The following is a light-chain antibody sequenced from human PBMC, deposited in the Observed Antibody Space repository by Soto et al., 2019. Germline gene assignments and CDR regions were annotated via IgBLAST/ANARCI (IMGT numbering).Light chain of an antibody. CDR1: SSNIRSNT. J-gene: IGLJ2*01. V-gene: IGLV1-44*01. Sequence: QSVLTQPPSASGTPGQRVTISCSGSSSNIRSNTVNWYQQLPGTAPKLLNYSNNQRPSGVADRFSCSNTGTSDSLPISGLQSEDEADYYCAAWDDSLNGVVFGGGTQLTVL. CDR2: SNN. CDR3: AAWDDSLNGVV.